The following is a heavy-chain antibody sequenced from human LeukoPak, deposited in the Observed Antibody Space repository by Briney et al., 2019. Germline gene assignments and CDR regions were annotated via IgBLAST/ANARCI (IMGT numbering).Heavy chain of an antibody. Sequence: SETLSLTCSVSGDSISSYYWAWIRQPTGKGLEWIGYIYTRGTTTYNPSLKSRVTISPDTSKNQISLKLSSVIAADTAVYYCAREAGDWFDPWGQGILVTVSS. J-gene: IGHJ5*02. CDR3: AREAGDWFDP. V-gene: IGHV4-4*08. CDR2: IYTRGTT. D-gene: IGHD6-13*01. CDR1: GDSISSYY.